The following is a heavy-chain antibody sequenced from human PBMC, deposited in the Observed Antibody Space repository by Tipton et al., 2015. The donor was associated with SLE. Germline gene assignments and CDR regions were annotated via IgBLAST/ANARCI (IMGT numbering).Heavy chain of an antibody. CDR3: VRGGAARPDY. V-gene: IGHV3-7*01. J-gene: IGHJ4*02. Sequence: QLVQSGGGLVRPGGSLRLSCAASGFTFSTYWMGWARQAPGKGLEWVANIKQDGSVKYYADSVKGRFTISRDNAKSSLYLQMNSLRVEDTAVYYCVRGGAARPDYWGQGILVTVSS. CDR1: GFTFSTYW. D-gene: IGHD6-6*01. CDR2: IKQDGSVK.